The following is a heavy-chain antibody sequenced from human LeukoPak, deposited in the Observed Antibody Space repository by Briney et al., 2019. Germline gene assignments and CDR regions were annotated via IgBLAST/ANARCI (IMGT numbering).Heavy chain of an antibody. CDR3: ARHSRGEGTPSDY. CDR1: GGSLSGYY. V-gene: IGHV4-39*01. CDR2: IYYRGST. D-gene: IGHD3-10*01. Sequence: PSQTLSLTCVVYGGSLSGYYWSWIRQPPGKGLDWIGSIYYRGSTFHNPSLKRRVPISVDTSKNQFPRKLNSVTAADTAVYYCARHSRGEGTPSDYWGQGTLVTVSS. J-gene: IGHJ4*02.